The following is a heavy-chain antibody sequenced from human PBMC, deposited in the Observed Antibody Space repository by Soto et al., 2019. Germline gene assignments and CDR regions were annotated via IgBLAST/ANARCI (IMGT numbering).Heavy chain of an antibody. CDR1: GGSISSHY. Sequence: PSETLSLTCTVSGGSISSHYWSWIRQPPGKRLEWIGYVHNSGSTNYNPSLKSRVTTAVDRSKNQFSLKLSSVTAADTAVYYCARDLRPRGLNPTNYDILTGYYTTGYYYYYGMDVWGQGTTVTVS. V-gene: IGHV4-59*11. D-gene: IGHD3-9*01. CDR2: VHNSGST. J-gene: IGHJ6*02. CDR3: ARDLRPRGLNPTNYDILTGYYTTGYYYYYGMDV.